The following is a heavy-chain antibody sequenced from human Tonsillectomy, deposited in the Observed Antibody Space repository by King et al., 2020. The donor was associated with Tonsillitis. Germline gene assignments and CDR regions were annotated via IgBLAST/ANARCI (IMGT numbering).Heavy chain of an antibody. CDR3: ARGGYTYAYRNDAFDI. CDR2: INHSGST. V-gene: IGHV4-34*01. J-gene: IGHJ3*02. Sequence: VQLQQWGAGLLKPSETLSLTCAFYGGSFSGYYWSWIRQSPGKGLEVIGEINHSGSTNYNPSLTSLVTISVDTSKNHFSLKQSSVTAADTAVYYCARGGYTYAYRNDAFDIWGQGTMVTVSS. D-gene: IGHD3-16*01. CDR1: GGSFSGYY.